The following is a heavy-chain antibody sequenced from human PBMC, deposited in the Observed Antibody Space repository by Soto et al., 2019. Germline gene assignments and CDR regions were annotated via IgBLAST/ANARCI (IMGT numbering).Heavy chain of an antibody. Sequence: GGSRRLSCAASGCTFSDYYMSWIRQAPGQGLEWVSYISSSSSYTNYADSVKGRFTISRDNAKNSLYLQMNSLRAEATAVYYCARAQLSGYSSSWYDYWGQGT. CDR3: ARAQLSGYSSSWYDY. V-gene: IGHV3-11*05. J-gene: IGHJ4*02. D-gene: IGHD6-13*01. CDR1: GCTFSDYY. CDR2: ISSSSSYT.